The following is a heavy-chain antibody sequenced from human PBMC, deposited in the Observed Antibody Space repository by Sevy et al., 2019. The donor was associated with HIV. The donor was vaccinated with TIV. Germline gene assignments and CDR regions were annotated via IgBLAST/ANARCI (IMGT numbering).Heavy chain of an antibody. CDR3: AKDLGRVVRGVIIAFDI. D-gene: IGHD3-10*01. CDR1: GFTFSSYA. V-gene: IGHV3-23*01. J-gene: IGHJ3*02. CDR2: ISGSGGST. Sequence: GGSLRLSCAASGFTFSSYAMSWVRQAPGKGLEWVSAISGSGGSTNYADSGKGRFTISRDNSKNTLYLQMNSLRAEDTAVYYCAKDLGRVVRGVIIAFDIWGQGTMVTVSS.